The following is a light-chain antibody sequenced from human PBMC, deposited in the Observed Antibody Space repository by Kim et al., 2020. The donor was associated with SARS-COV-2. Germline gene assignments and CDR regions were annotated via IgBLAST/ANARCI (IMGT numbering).Light chain of an antibody. CDR3: AAWDDSLNAWL. J-gene: IGLJ3*02. CDR1: TSNIGSNS. Sequence: GQRVTSSCSGRTSNIGSNSVNWYQQLPGTAPKLVISVNNKRPSGVPDRFSGSKSGTSASLAISGLQSEDEADYYCAAWDDSLNAWLFGGGTQLTVL. V-gene: IGLV1-44*01. CDR2: VNN.